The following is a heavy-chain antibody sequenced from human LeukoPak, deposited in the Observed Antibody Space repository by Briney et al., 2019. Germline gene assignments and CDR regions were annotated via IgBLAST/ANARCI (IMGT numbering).Heavy chain of an antibody. CDR2: ISGGGGST. V-gene: IGHV3-23*01. CDR1: EFTLSSYG. J-gene: IGHJ4*02. Sequence: PGGSLRLSCVGSEFTLSSYGMHWVRQAPGKGLEWVSGISGGGGSTYYADSVKGRFTISRDNSKNTLYLQINSLRVEDTAVYYCAKETIFGDYWGQGTLVTVSS. D-gene: IGHD3-3*01. CDR3: AKETIFGDY.